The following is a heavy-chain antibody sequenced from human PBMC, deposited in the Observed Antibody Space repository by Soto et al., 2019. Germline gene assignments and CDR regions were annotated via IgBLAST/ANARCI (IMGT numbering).Heavy chain of an antibody. D-gene: IGHD3-16*01. V-gene: IGHV1-18*01. J-gene: IGHJ4*02. CDR2: ISAYNGNT. CDR3: ARDGVEITFGGVTGY. CDR1: GYTFTSYG. Sequence: ASVKVSCKASGYTFTSYGISWVRQAPGQGLEWMGWISAYNGNTNYAQKLQGRVTMTTDTSTSTAYMELRSLRSDDTAVYYCARDGVEITFGGVTGYWGQGTLVTVSS.